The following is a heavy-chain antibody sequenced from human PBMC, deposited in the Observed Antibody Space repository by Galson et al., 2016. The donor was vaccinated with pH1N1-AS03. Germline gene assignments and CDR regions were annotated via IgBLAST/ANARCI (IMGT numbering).Heavy chain of an antibody. CDR2: INSDGSGK. V-gene: IGHV3-74*03. J-gene: IGHJ3*02. CDR1: GVTFSYYW. CDR3: SRDPRTAFDI. Sequence: SLRLSCAASGVTFSYYWMHWVRQAPGKGLVWVSGINSDGSGKMYADSVKGRFTISRDNAKNTLYLQMNSLRAEDTAIYYCSRDPRTAFDIWGQGTTVTVSS.